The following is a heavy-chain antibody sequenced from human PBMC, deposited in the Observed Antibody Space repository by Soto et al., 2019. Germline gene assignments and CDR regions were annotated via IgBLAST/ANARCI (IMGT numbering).Heavy chain of an antibody. D-gene: IGHD3-10*01. Sequence: PGGSLRLSCAASGFPFGTTDMSWVRQAPGEGLERVSTLDGSGGITFYADSVKGRFTISRDNSRNTVYLQMNSLRGDDTALHYCVKNSGWFNTWGQGALVTVSS. J-gene: IGHJ5*02. CDR3: VKNSGWFNT. CDR1: GFPFGTTD. V-gene: IGHV3-23*01. CDR2: LDGSGGIT.